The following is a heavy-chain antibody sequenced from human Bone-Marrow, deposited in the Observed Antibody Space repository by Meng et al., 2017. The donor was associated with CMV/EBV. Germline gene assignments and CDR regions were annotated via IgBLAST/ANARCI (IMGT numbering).Heavy chain of an antibody. CDR1: GFTFSSYA. J-gene: IGHJ3*02. Sequence: GGSLRLSCAASGFTFSSYAMSWVRQAPGKGLEWASAIYSGGSTYYADSVKGRFTISRDNSKNTLYLQMNSLRAEDTAVYYCARMGVQGSSACDIWGQGKMVNVSS. V-gene: IGHV3-53*01. CDR3: ARMGVQGSSACDI. D-gene: IGHD1-1*01. CDR2: IYSGGST.